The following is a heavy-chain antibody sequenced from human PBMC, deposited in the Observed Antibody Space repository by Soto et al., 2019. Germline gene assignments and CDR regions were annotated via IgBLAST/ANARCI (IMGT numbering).Heavy chain of an antibody. CDR2: ISYDGSNK. D-gene: IGHD2-8*01. CDR1: GFTFSSYA. CDR3: AREFRVYGYYYYYGMDV. J-gene: IGHJ6*02. Sequence: PGGSLRLSCAASGFTFSSYAMHWVRQAPGKGLEWVAVISYDGSNKYYADSVKGRFTISRDNSKNTLYLQMNSLRAEDTAVYYCAREFRVYGYYYYYGMDVWGQGTTVTVSS. V-gene: IGHV3-30-3*01.